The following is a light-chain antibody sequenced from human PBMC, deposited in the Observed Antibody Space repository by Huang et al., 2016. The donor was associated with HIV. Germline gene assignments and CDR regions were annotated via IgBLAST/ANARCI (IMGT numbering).Light chain of an antibody. J-gene: IGKJ4*01. CDR2: GAS. V-gene: IGKV3-15*01. CDR1: QSVSSN. Sequence: ERVMTQSPATLSVSPGERATLSCRASQSVSSNLAWYQQKPGQAPRLLIYGASTRATGSPARCSGSGSGTEFTLTISSLQSEDFAVYYCQQYNNWPLTFGGGTKVEIK. CDR3: QQYNNWPLT.